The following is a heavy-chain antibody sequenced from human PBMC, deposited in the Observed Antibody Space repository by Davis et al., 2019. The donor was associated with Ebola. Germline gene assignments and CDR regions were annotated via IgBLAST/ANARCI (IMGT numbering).Heavy chain of an antibody. Sequence: GGSLRLSCGASGFTFSSYSMNWVRQAPGKGLEWVSSISSSSSYIYYADSVKGRFTISRDNAKNSLYLQMNSLRAEDTAVYYCARGSGYSGPTGWFDPWGQGTLVTVSS. CDR1: GFTFSSYS. D-gene: IGHD5-12*01. CDR3: ARGSGYSGPTGWFDP. J-gene: IGHJ5*02. CDR2: ISSSSSYI. V-gene: IGHV3-21*01.